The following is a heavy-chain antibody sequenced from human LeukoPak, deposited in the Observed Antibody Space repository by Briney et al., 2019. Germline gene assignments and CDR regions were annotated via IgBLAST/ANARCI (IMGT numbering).Heavy chain of an antibody. Sequence: GGSLRLSCAASGFTFNTYWMIWVRQAPRKGLEWVAKINQDGTEKYYVDSMKGQFTISRDNAKNSPYLQMNSLRPEDSAVYYCARERGWSGSGTYYEGVRYWGQGTLVTVSS. V-gene: IGHV3-7*05. CDR1: GFTFNTYW. J-gene: IGHJ4*02. CDR3: ARERGWSGSGTYYEGVRY. CDR2: INQDGTEK. D-gene: IGHD3-10*01.